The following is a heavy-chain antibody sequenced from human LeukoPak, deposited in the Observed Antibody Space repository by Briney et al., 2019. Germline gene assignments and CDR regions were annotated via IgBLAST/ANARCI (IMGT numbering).Heavy chain of an antibody. CDR3: ARDRGGIGYYMDV. CDR2: ISGSGGST. Sequence: HPGGSLRLSCAASGFTFSSYAMSWVRQAPGKGLEWVSAISGSGGSTYYADSVKGRFTISRDNAKNSFYLQMNSLRAEDTALYYCARDRGGIGYYMDVWGKGTTVTVSS. D-gene: IGHD3-16*02. V-gene: IGHV3-23*01. J-gene: IGHJ6*03. CDR1: GFTFSSYA.